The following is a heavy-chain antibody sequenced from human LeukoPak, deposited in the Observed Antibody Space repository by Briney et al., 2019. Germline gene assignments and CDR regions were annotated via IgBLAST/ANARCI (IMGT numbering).Heavy chain of an antibody. Sequence: PSETLSLTCSVSGYSITGYDLSWIRQPPGKGMEWIGYAYHSGITNYNPSLKSRVTISIDTSESQFSLRLNSVTAADTAIYYCARRGGTSDPWGQGILVTVSP. V-gene: IGHV4-59*01. J-gene: IGHJ5*02. CDR1: GYSITGYD. D-gene: IGHD1-1*01. CDR3: ARRGGTSDP. CDR2: AYHSGIT.